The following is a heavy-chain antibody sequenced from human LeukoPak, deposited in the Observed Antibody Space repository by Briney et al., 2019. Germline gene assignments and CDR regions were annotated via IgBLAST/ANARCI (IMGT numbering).Heavy chain of an antibody. Sequence: ASVKVSCKASGYTFTGYYMHWVRQAPGQGLEWMGWINPNSGGTNYAQKFQGRVTMTRDTSISTAYMELSRLRSDDTAVYYCARGYYYDISGYGSDYWGQGTLVTVSS. CDR3: ARGYYYDISGYGSDY. D-gene: IGHD3-22*01. J-gene: IGHJ4*02. CDR2: INPNSGGT. CDR1: GYTFTGYY. V-gene: IGHV1-2*02.